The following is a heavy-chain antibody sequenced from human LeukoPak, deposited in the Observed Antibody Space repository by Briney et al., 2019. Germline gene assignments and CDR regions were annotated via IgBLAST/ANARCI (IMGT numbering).Heavy chain of an antibody. CDR2: ISSSGSTI. J-gene: IGHJ4*02. D-gene: IGHD6-13*01. V-gene: IGHV3-11*01. CDR3: AKDTDGAAAGTTWGH. CDR1: GFTFSDYY. Sequence: GGSLRLSCAASGFTFSDYYMSWIRQAPGKGLEWVSYISSSGSTIYYADSVKGRFTISRDNAKNSLYLQMNSLRAEDTALYYCAKDTDGAAAGTTWGHWGQGTLVTVSS.